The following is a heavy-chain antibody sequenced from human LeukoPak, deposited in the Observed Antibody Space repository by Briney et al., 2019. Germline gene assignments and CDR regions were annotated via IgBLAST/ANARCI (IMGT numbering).Heavy chain of an antibody. CDR3: ARGRYTYGFLDP. CDR2: INPNSGGT. J-gene: IGHJ5*02. CDR1: GYTFTDYY. Sequence: GASVEVSCKASGYTFTDYYMHWVRQAPGQGLEWMGWINPNSGGTKCAQKFQGRVTMTRDTSINTAYMELSRLGSDDTAMYYCARGRYTYGFLDPWGQGTLVTVSS. D-gene: IGHD5-18*01. V-gene: IGHV1-2*02.